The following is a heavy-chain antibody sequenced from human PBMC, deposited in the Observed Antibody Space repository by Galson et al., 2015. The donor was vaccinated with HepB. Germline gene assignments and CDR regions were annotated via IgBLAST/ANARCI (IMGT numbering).Heavy chain of an antibody. CDR3: ARVYGDYPDAFDI. Sequence: SLRLSCAASGFTFSSYWMHWVRQAPGKGLVWVSRINSDGSSTSYADSVKGRFTISRDNAKNTLYLQMNSLRAEDTAVYYCARVYGDYPDAFDIWGQGTMVTVSS. V-gene: IGHV3-74*01. D-gene: IGHD4-17*01. CDR2: INSDGSST. CDR1: GFTFSSYW. J-gene: IGHJ3*02.